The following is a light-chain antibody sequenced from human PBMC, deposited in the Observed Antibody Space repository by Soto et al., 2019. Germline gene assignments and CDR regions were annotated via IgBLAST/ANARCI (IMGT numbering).Light chain of an antibody. V-gene: IGLV2-14*01. J-gene: IGLJ3*02. CDR2: KVT. Sequence: QSALTQPASVSGSPGQSITISCTGTSSDIGAYDYVSWYQQHPGKAPKLMIYKVTSRPSGVSIRFSGSKSGRAASLTISGIQAEAEADYYCSSYSGISHWVFGGGTQLTVL. CDR3: SSYSGISHWV. CDR1: SSDIGAYDY.